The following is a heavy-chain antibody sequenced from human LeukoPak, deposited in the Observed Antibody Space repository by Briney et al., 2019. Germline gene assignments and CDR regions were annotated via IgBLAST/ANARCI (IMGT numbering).Heavy chain of an antibody. V-gene: IGHV3-33*06. CDR1: GFTLSSYG. J-gene: IGHJ4*02. Sequence: GWSPRLSSTASGFTLSSYGMHWVRQAPGKGLEWVTVICHDGSNKYYADSVKGRFTISRDNSKNTLYLQMNSLSAEDTAVYHCAKDLNPREAGATIDYWGQGTLVTVSS. CDR3: AKDLNPREAGATIDY. CDR2: ICHDGSNK. D-gene: IGHD1-26*01.